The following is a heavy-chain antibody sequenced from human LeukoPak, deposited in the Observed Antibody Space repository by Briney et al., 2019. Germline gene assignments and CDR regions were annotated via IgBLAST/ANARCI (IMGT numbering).Heavy chain of an antibody. CDR2: INHSGST. Sequence: SETLSLTCAVYGGSFSGYYWSWIRQPPGKGLEWIGEINHSGSTNYNPSLKSRVTISVDTSKNQFSLRLSSVTAADTAVYYCARDPVGAFDIWGQGTMVTVSS. J-gene: IGHJ3*02. CDR1: GGSFSGYY. V-gene: IGHV4-34*01. CDR3: ARDPVGAFDI.